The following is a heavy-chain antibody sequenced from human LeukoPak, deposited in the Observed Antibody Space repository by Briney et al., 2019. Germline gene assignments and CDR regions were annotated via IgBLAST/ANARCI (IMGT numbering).Heavy chain of an antibody. V-gene: IGHV3-30*09. J-gene: IGHJ4*02. D-gene: IGHD3-22*01. CDR3: ARQGYYYDSSGYYPPNY. CDR1: GITFSYYT. Sequence: AGGSLRLSCAASGITFSYYTMHWVRQAPGKGLEWVAVISYDGSNKYYADSVKGRFAISRDNSKNTLYLQMNSLRAEDTAVYYCARQGYYYDSSGYYPPNYWGQGTLVTVSS. CDR2: ISYDGSNK.